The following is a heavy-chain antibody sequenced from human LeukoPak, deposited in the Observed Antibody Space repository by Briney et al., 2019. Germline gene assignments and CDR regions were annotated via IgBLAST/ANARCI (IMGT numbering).Heavy chain of an antibody. D-gene: IGHD1-26*01. CDR3: ARDGGSYSDY. J-gene: IGHJ4*02. CDR1: GFTFDDYG. Sequence: GGSLRLXCAASGFTFDDYGVSWVRQAPGKGLEWVSGINWNGGSTGYADSVKGRSTISRDNAKNSLYLQMNSLRAEDTASYYCARDGGSYSDYWGQGTLVTVSS. CDR2: INWNGGST. V-gene: IGHV3-20*04.